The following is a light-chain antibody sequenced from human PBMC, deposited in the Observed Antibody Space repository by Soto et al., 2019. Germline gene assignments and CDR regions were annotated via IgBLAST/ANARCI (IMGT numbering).Light chain of an antibody. CDR2: EVN. CDR1: SNDAGGYYL. J-gene: IGLJ2*01. CDR3: SSYTGTDNSVI. Sequence: QSVLTQPASVSGSPGQSITISCSGISNDAGGYYLVSWYQQHPDKAPRLLIFEVNKRPSGVPDRFSASKSGIAASLTVSGLQPEDEAAYFCSSYTGTDNSVIFGGGTKLTVL. V-gene: IGLV2-14*02.